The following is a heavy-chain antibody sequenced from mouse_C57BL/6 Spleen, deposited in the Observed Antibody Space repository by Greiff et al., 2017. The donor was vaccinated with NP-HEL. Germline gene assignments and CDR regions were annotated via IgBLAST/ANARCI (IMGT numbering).Heavy chain of an antibody. CDR2: ISDGGSNT. CDR3: ARDSGFAY. CDR1: GFTFSSYA. Sequence: VQLKESGGGLVKPGGSLKLSCAASGFTFSSYAMSWVRQTPEQRLEWVATISDGGSNTYYPDNLQGRFTISRDNSKNNLYMQMSQLKSEDTAMYYCARDSGFAYWGQGTLVTVSA. V-gene: IGHV5-4*01. J-gene: IGHJ3*01.